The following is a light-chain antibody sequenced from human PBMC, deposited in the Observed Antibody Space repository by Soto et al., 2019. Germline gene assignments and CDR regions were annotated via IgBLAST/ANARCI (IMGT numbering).Light chain of an antibody. V-gene: IGLV2-14*03. J-gene: IGLJ1*01. CDR2: DVS. CDR1: SSDVGGYNY. Sequence: QAASVSGSPGQSITISCTGTSSDVGGYNYVSWYQHHPGKAPKLMIYDVSNRPSGISNRFSGSKSGNTASLTISGLQPEDEGDYYCSSYTTSNTRQIVFGTGTKVTVL. CDR3: SSYTTSNTRQIV.